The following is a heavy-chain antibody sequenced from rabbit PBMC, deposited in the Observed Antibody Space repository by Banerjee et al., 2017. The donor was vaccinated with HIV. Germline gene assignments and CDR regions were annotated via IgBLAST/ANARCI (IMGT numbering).Heavy chain of an antibody. CDR3: ASDRYDDYGDWILFNL. CDR1: GFSFSSSYC. V-gene: IGHV1S45*01. D-gene: IGHD2-1*01. CDR2: IDGGDSGTS. J-gene: IGHJ4*01. Sequence: QEQLVESGGGLVQPEGSLTLTCTASGFSFSSSYCMCWVRQAPGKGLEWIGCIDGGDSGTSYYASWAKGRFTISKTSSTTVTLQMTSLTAADTATYFCASDRYDDYGDWILFNLWGPGTLVTVS.